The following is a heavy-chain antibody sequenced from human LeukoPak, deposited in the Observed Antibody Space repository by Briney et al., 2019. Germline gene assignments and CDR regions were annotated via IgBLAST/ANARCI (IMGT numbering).Heavy chain of an antibody. J-gene: IGHJ6*04. CDR1: GGTISSYD. CDR3: ARDGIVVVPAAPPARRYYYYGMDV. CDR2: IYYSGST. D-gene: IGHD2-2*01. V-gene: IGHV4-59*01. Sequence: SETLCLSCAVSGGTISSYDWSWIRQPPGKGLEWIGYIYYSGSTNYNPSLKKPIPLLVGASKYQFSLKLSSVTAADTAVYYCARDGIVVVPAAPPARRYYYYGMDVWGKGTTVTVSS.